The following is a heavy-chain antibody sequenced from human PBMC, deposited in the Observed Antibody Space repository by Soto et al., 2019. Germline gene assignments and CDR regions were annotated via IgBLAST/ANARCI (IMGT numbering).Heavy chain of an antibody. J-gene: IGHJ3*02. Sequence: GASVKVSCKASGGTFSSYTISWVRQAPGQGLEWMGRIIPILGIANYAQKFQGRVTITADKSTSTAYMELSSLRSEDTAVYYCARDAYCSGGSCRDAFDIWGQGTMVTVSS. CDR1: GGTFSSYT. D-gene: IGHD2-15*01. CDR2: IIPILGIA. CDR3: ARDAYCSGGSCRDAFDI. V-gene: IGHV1-69*04.